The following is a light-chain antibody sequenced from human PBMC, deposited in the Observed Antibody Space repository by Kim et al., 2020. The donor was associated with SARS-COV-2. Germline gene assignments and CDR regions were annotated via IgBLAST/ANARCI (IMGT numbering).Light chain of an antibody. Sequence: QSALNQPPSASGSHGQSVTISCTGTSSDVGGYNFVSWYQQHPGKAPKLMIYDVSNRPSGVPDRFSGSKSGNTASLTVSGLQAEAEADYYCSSYAAISNFVFGTGTKVTVL. CDR2: DVS. J-gene: IGLJ1*01. V-gene: IGLV2-8*01. CDR1: SSDVGGYNF. CDR3: SSYAAISNFV.